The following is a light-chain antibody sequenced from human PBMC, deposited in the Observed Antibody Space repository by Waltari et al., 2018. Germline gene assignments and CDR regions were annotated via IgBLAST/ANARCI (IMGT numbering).Light chain of an antibody. CDR1: QSIRSN. Sequence: EIAITQSPATPSVFPGDRATHSGRTSQSIRSNLAWYQHKPGQAPRLLIYGASTRATGIPARFSGSGSGTEFTLTISSLQSEDFAVYFCQQYDNWLGTFGQGTKVEIK. J-gene: IGKJ1*01. CDR3: QQYDNWLGT. V-gene: IGKV3-15*01. CDR2: GAS.